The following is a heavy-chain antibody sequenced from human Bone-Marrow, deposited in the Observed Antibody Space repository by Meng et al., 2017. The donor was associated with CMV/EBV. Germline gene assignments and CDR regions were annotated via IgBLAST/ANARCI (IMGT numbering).Heavy chain of an antibody. CDR1: GYTFTSYD. CDR3: ATLEAISAAPRGGWFDP. D-gene: IGHD2-2*01. J-gene: IGHJ5*02. V-gene: IGHV1-8*01. Sequence: ASEKVSCKASGYTFTSYDINWVRQATGQGLEWMGWMNPNSGNTGYAQKFQGRVTMTRNTSISTAYMELSSLRSEDTAVYYCATLEAISAAPRGGWFDPWGQGTLVTVSS. CDR2: MNPNSGNT.